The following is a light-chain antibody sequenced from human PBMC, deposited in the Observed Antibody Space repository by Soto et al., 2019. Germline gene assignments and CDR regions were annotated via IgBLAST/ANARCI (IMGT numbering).Light chain of an antibody. CDR1: QSVSSNH. V-gene: IGKV3-20*01. Sequence: IMVTNSPGSLSLCKRETSTRSCTASQSVSSNHLAWYQQKPGQAPRLLIYGASRRATGIPDRFSGSGSGSDSTLTISSLQFEDFAVYYCQQYNSSPPITFGQRRRLEIK. J-gene: IGKJ5*01. CDR2: GAS. CDR3: QQYNSSPPIT.